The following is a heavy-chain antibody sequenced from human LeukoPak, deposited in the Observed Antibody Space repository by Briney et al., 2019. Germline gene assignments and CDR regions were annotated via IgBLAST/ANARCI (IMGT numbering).Heavy chain of an antibody. CDR2: IIPILGIA. CDR3: ARVGRYSGYNADY. Sequence: GASVKVSCKASGGTFSSYAISWVRQAPGQGLEWMGRIIPILGIANYAQKFQGRVTITADKSTSTAYMELSSLRSEDTAVYYCARVGRYSGYNADYWGQGTLVTVSS. J-gene: IGHJ4*02. D-gene: IGHD5-12*01. CDR1: GGTFSSYA. V-gene: IGHV1-69*04.